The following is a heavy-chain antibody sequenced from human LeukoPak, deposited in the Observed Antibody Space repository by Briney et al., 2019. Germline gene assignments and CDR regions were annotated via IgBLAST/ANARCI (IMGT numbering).Heavy chain of an antibody. J-gene: IGHJ4*02. V-gene: IGHV4-4*02. Sequence: SGTLSLTCAVSGGSISSSNWRSWVRQPPGKGLEWIGEIYHSGSTNYNPSLKSRVTISVDKSKNQFSLKLSSVTAADTAVYYCARDGGYSYGPSSLDYWGQGTLVTVSS. CDR1: GGSISSSNW. CDR3: ARDGGYSYGPSSLDY. D-gene: IGHD5-18*01. CDR2: IYHSGST.